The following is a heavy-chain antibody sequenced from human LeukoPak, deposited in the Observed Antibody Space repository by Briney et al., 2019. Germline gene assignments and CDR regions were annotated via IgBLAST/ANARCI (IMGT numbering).Heavy chain of an antibody. Sequence: GGSLRLSCAASGFTFSNAWMSWVRQAPGKGLEWVGRIKSKTDGGTTDYAAPVKGRLTISRDDSKNTLYLQMNSLKTEDTAVYYCTTSPPYCSGGSCFDYWGQGTLVTVSS. CDR1: GFTFSNAW. D-gene: IGHD2-15*01. J-gene: IGHJ4*02. CDR2: IKSKTDGGTT. CDR3: TTSPPYCSGGSCFDY. V-gene: IGHV3-15*01.